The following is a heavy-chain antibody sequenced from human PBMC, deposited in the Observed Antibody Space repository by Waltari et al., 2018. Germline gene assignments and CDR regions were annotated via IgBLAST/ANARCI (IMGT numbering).Heavy chain of an antibody. D-gene: IGHD2-2*02. V-gene: IGHV4-38-2*01. CDR2: IYHSGST. CDR1: GYSISSGYY. Sequence: QVQLQESGPGLVKPSETLSLTCAVSGYSISSGYYWGWIRQPPGKGLEWIGSIYHSGSTYYNPSLKSRVTISVDTSKNQFSLKLSSVTAADTAVYYCARLGDCSSTSCYTGDYWGQGTLVTVSS. J-gene: IGHJ4*02. CDR3: ARLGDCSSTSCYTGDY.